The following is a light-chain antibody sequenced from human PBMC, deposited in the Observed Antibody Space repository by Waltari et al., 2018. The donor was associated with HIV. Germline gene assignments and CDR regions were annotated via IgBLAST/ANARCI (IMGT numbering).Light chain of an antibody. CDR1: SSNIGAGYD. Sequence: ELTQPPSVSVSPGQRVTISCTGSSSNIGAGYDVHWYQQLPGTAPKLLIYANINRPSGVPDRFSGSKSGSSASLAITGLQAEDEAHYYCQSFDSSLTTSGVIFGGGTKLTVL. CDR2: ANI. J-gene: IGLJ2*01. V-gene: IGLV1-40*01. CDR3: QSFDSSLTTSGVI.